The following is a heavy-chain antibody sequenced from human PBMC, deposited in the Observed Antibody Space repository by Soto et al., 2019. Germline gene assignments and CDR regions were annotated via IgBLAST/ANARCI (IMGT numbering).Heavy chain of an antibody. J-gene: IGHJ6*02. CDR2: IYPGDSDT. D-gene: IGHD3-22*01. CDR3: ATREYYYDSSEDYYYYGMDV. V-gene: IGHV5-51*01. Sequence: GESLKISCKGSGYSFTSYWIGWVRQMPGKGLELMGIIYPGDSDTRYSPSFQGQVTIPADKSISTAYLQWSSLKASDTAMYYCATREYYYDSSEDYYYYGMDVWGQGTTVTVSS. CDR1: GYSFTSYW.